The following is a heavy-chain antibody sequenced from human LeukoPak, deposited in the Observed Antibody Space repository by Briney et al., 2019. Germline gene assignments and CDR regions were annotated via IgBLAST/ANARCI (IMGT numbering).Heavy chain of an antibody. J-gene: IGHJ4*02. CDR3: ARDDYGGIDY. CDR1: GFTFSSYA. CDR2: IKQDGSEK. V-gene: IGHV3-7*01. Sequence: GGTLRLSCAASGFTFSSYAMNWVRQAPGKGLEGVANIKQDGSEKYYVDSVRGRFTISKDNAKNSLYLQMNSLRAEDTAVYYCARDDYGGIDYWGQGTLVTVSS. D-gene: IGHD4-17*01.